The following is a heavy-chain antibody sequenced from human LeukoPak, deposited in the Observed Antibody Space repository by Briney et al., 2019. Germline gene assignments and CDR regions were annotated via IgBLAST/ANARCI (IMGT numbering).Heavy chain of an antibody. V-gene: IGHV4-38-2*02. CDR1: GYSISSGYY. D-gene: IGHD5-18*01. CDR2: INHSGST. Sequence: SETLSLTCTVSGYSISSGYYWSWIRQPPGKGLEWIGEINHSGSTNYNPSLKSRVTISVDTSKNQFSLKLSSVTAADTAVYYCARGNAGYSYGPFIDYWGQGTLVTVSS. J-gene: IGHJ4*02. CDR3: ARGNAGYSYGPFIDY.